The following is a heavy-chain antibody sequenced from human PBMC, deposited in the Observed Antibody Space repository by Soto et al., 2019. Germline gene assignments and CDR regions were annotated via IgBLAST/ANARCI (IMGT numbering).Heavy chain of an antibody. D-gene: IGHD3-10*01. Sequence: GASVKVSCKASGGTFSSYAISWVRQAPGQGLEWMGGIIPIFGTANYAQKFQGRVTITADESTSTAYMELSSLRSEDTAVYYCARVGYYGSGSYYMGLGYYYGMDVWGQGTTVTVSS. V-gene: IGHV1-69*13. CDR3: ARVGYYGSGSYYMGLGYYYGMDV. J-gene: IGHJ6*02. CDR2: IIPIFGTA. CDR1: GGTFSSYA.